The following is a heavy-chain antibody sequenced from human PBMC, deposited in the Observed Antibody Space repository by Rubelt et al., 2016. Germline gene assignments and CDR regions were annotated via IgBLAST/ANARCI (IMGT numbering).Heavy chain of an antibody. CDR2: IYYSGST. V-gene: IGHV4-39*01. CDR1: GGSISSSSYY. D-gene: IGHD6-19*01. J-gene: IGHJ4*02. CDR3: ARGRTAVAGREFDY. Sequence: QLQLQESGPGLVKPSETLSLTCTVSGGSISSSSYYWGWIRQPPGKGLEWIGSIYYSGSTYYNPSLKGRVTISVDTSKNQFSLKLSAVTAADTAGYYCARGRTAVAGREFDYWGQGTLVTVSS.